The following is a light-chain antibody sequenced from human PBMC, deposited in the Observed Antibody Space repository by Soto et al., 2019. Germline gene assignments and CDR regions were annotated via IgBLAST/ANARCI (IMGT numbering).Light chain of an antibody. CDR3: QQRSNWPSIS. CDR1: QSVGSY. V-gene: IGKV3-11*01. CDR2: DAS. Sequence: EIVLTQSPATLSLSPGERSTLSCSSSQSVGSYLAWYQQKPGQAPRLLIYDASNRATGIPARFSGSGSGTDFTLTINSLEPEDSAVYYCQQRSNWPSISFGQGTRLEIK. J-gene: IGKJ5*01.